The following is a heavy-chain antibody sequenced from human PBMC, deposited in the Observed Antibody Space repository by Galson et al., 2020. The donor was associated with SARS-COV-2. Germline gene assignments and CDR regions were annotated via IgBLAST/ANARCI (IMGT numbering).Heavy chain of an antibody. CDR1: GFTFSSYG. CDR3: GKSYDMKPRIHDAFDV. J-gene: IGHJ3*01. V-gene: IGHV3-30*18. D-gene: IGHD3-9*01. Sequence: GESLKISCAASGFTFSSYGIHWVRQAPGKGLEWVAVISYDGSKTYYADPVKGRFTISRDNSKNTLYLQMNSLRTEDTAVYYCGKSYDMKPRIHDAFDVWGQGTMVTVS. CDR2: ISYDGSKT.